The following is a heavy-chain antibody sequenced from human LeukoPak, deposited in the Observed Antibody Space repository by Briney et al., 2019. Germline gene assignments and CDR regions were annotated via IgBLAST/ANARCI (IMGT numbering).Heavy chain of an antibody. J-gene: IGHJ4*02. CDR2: ISYDGSNK. CDR1: GFTFSSYA. D-gene: IGHD4-17*01. V-gene: IGHV3-30*14. CDR3: ARVFYGDYCDY. Sequence: QPGRSLRLSCAASGFTFSSYAMHWVRQAPGKGLEWVAVISYDGSNKYYADSVKGRFTISRDNAKNSLYLQMNSLRAEDTAVYYCARVFYGDYCDYWGQGTLVTVSS.